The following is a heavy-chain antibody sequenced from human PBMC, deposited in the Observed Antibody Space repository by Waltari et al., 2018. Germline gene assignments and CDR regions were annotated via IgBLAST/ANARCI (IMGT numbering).Heavy chain of an antibody. CDR2: IYSGGST. CDR1: GFTLSSYA. D-gene: IGHD3-16*01. Sequence: EVQLLESGGGLVQPGGSLRLSCAASGFTLSSYAMRWVRQAPGKGLEWVLVIYSGGSTYYADSVKGRFTISRDNSKNTLYLQMNSLRAEDTAVYYCAKDTFFDIWGQGTMVTVSS. V-gene: IGHV3-23*03. CDR3: AKDTFFDI. J-gene: IGHJ3*02.